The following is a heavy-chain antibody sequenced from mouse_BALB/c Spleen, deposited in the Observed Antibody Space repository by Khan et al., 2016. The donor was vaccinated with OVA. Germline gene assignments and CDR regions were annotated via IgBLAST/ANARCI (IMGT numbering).Heavy chain of an antibody. D-gene: IGHD1-2*01. V-gene: IGHV14-3*02. Sequence: VQLQQSGAELVKPGASVKLSCTTSDFNIKDTYIHWVKQRPEQGLEWVGRIDPATGNIKYDPKFQGKATIPADTSSNTAYLHLSSLTSEDTAVDYCARTEIHYYGSYTLDYWGQGTSVTVSS. J-gene: IGHJ4*01. CDR2: IDPATGNI. CDR1: DFNIKDTY. CDR3: ARTEIHYYGSYTLDY.